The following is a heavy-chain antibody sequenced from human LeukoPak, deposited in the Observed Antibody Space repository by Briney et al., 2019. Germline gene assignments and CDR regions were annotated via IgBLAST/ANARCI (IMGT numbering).Heavy chain of an antibody. CDR3: AKDMGIRYFDY. CDR2: IDYSGSA. D-gene: IGHD7-27*01. Sequence: SETLSLTCTVSGGSITSSSYYWGWIRQPPGKGLEWIGSIDYSGSAFYNPSLKSRVTISVDTSKNKFSLRLSSVTAAGTAVYYCAKDMGIRYFDYWGQGTLVTVSS. V-gene: IGHV4-39*07. J-gene: IGHJ4*02. CDR1: GGSITSSSYY.